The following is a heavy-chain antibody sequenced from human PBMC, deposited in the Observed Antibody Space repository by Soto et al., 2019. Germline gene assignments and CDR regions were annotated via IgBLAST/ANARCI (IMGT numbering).Heavy chain of an antibody. CDR1: GGSISSGGYS. CDR3: AGRYDSSGYYYDH. D-gene: IGHD3-22*01. V-gene: IGHV4-30-2*01. CDR2: IYHGGST. J-gene: IGHJ4*02. Sequence: QLQLHESGSGLVRPSQTLSLTCTVSGGSISSGGYSWGWIRQPPGKGLEWIGYIYHGGSTNYNPSLKSRVTLSVDRSKNQFSLKVSSVTAADTAVYYCAGRYDSSGYYYDHWGQGTLVTVSS.